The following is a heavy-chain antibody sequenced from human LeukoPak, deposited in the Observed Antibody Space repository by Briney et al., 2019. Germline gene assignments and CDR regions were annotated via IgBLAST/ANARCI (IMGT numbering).Heavy chain of an antibody. CDR3: ARLIPGITVTGADS. J-gene: IGHJ4*02. CDR2: IIPIFGTA. CDR1: GGTFSSYA. V-gene: IGHV1-69*13. Sequence: ASVKVSCKASGGTFSSYAISWVRQAPGQGLEWMGGIIPIFGTANYAQKFQGRVTITADESTSTAYTELSSLRSVDTAVYYCARLIPGITVTGADSWGLGTLVTVSS. D-gene: IGHD6-19*01.